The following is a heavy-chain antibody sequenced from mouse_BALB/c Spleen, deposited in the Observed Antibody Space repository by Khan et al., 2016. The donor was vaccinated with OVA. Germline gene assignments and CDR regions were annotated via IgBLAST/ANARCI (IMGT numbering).Heavy chain of an antibody. Sequence: QVHVKQSGPGLVAPSQSLSITCTVSGFSLSRYNIHWVRQPPGKGLEWLGVIWGGGGTDYNSTLKSRLSIRKDNSKSQVLLKMNSLQTDDTAIYYCARAYYRFDGYYAMDYWGQGTSVTVSS. CDR3: ARAYYRFDGYYAMDY. CDR2: IWGGGGT. V-gene: IGHV2-6-4*01. CDR1: GFSLSRYN. J-gene: IGHJ4*01. D-gene: IGHD2-14*01.